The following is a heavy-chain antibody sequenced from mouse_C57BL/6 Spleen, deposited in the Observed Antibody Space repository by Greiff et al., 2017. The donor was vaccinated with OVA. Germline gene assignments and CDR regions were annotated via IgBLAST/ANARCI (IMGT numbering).Heavy chain of an antibody. CDR3: AISGGSSGYVKGYYFDY. Sequence: QVQLQQPGAELVKPGASVKVSCKASGYTFTSYWMHWVKQRPGQVLEWIGRIHPSDSDTNYNQKFKGKATLTVDKSSSTAYMQLSSLTSEDSAVYYCAISGGSSGYVKGYYFDYWGQGTTLTVSS. CDR2: IHPSDSDT. CDR1: GYTFTSYW. D-gene: IGHD3-2*02. V-gene: IGHV1-74*01. J-gene: IGHJ2*01.